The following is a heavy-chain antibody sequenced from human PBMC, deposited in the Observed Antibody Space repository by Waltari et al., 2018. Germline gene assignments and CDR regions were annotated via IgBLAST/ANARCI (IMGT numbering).Heavy chain of an antibody. V-gene: IGHV1-18*01. CDR1: GYSFCPFV. CDR3: ARERHRLMEVGYLMALDP. Sequence: QVQLVHSGAEVKKPGASLKVSRRASGYSFCPFVIILVRTAPGQGLEWMGWVSANNGHTNHARKFQGRHIMTKDTPTATVYMELSYLTSDDTAVYFCARERHRLMEVGYLMALDPWGQGTLVTVSS. D-gene: IGHD3-3*01. CDR2: VSANNGHT. J-gene: IGHJ5*02.